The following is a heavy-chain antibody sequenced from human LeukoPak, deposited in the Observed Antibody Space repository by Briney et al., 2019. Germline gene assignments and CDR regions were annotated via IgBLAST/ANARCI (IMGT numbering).Heavy chain of an antibody. CDR2: ISSAGTI. CDR3: AQESLKRFDY. V-gene: IGHV3-48*03. CDR1: GFTFSSFE. Sequence: GGSLRLSCAASGFTFSSFEMNWVRQAPGKGLEWISYISSAGTIYYADSVKGRFTISRDNAKNSLYLQMNSLRAEDTAVYYCAQESLKRFDYWGQGTLVTVSS. J-gene: IGHJ4*02.